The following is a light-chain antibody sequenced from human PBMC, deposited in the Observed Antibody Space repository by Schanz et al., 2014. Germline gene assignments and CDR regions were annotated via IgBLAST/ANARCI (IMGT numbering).Light chain of an antibody. V-gene: IGLV2-14*02. CDR1: SSDVGSTYL. J-gene: IGLJ3*02. CDR2: GGS. CDR3: SSYTTTITRV. Sequence: QSALTQPASVSGSPGQSITISCTGTSSDVGSTYLVSWYQHHPGQAPKLMILGGSIRPSGVPDRFSGSRSGNTASLTVSGLQAEDEADYYCSSYTTTITRVFGGGTKLTVL.